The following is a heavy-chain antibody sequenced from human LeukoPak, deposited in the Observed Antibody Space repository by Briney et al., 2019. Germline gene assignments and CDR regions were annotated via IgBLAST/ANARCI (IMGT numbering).Heavy chain of an antibody. CDR3: ARHEDPISSWYES. D-gene: IGHD6-13*01. CDR1: GYNFSNYW. V-gene: IGHV5-51*01. J-gene: IGHJ5*02. CDR2: IFPDDSDT. Sequence: NLGESLKISCKGSGYNFSNYWIGWVRPLPGRGLEWMGTIFPDDSDTRYSPSFRGQVTMSADRSINTAYLHWRSLKASDTAMYYCARHEDPISSWYESWGQGALVTVPS.